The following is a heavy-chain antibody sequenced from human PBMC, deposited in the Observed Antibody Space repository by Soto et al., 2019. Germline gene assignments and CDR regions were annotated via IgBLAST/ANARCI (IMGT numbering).Heavy chain of an antibody. D-gene: IGHD3-10*01. CDR2: IRQDGSEK. V-gene: IGHV3-7*04. J-gene: IGHJ3*02. Sequence: GGSLRLSFAASGFTFSSYWMTWVRQAPGKGLEWVANIRQDGSEKFYVDSVKGRFTISRDNAKNSLYMQMNSLRAEDTAVYYCARGAGSYFRRVVGAFDIWGQGTMVTVSS. CDR1: GFTFSSYW. CDR3: ARGAGSYFRRVVGAFDI.